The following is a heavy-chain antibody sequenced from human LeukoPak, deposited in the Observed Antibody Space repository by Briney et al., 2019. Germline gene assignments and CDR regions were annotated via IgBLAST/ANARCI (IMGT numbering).Heavy chain of an antibody. Sequence: SETLSLTCTVSGGSISSYYWSWIRQPAGKGLEWIGRIHTSGSTNYNPSLKSRVSMSVHTSKNQFSLKLSSVTAADAAVYYCSRDQYYYDSSGYYRFDYWGQGTLVTVSS. CDR2: IHTSGST. D-gene: IGHD3-22*01. V-gene: IGHV4-4*07. J-gene: IGHJ4*02. CDR3: SRDQYYYDSSGYYRFDY. CDR1: GGSISSYY.